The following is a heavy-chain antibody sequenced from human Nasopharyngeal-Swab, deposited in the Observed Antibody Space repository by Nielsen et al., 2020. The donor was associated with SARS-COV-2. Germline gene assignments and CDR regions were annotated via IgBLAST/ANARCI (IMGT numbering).Heavy chain of an antibody. V-gene: IGHV3-48*02. D-gene: IGHD3-9*01. CDR1: AFTFTAYS. Sequence: GGSLRLSCVGSAFTFTAYSIKWVRQAPGKGLEWISYISSSSSVIHYADSVKGRFTISRDNAKESVHLQMKNLRDEDTGVYFCARDLELLTNYYALDYWGQGTLVTVSS. CDR2: ISSSSSVI. CDR3: ARDLELLTNYYALDY. J-gene: IGHJ4*02.